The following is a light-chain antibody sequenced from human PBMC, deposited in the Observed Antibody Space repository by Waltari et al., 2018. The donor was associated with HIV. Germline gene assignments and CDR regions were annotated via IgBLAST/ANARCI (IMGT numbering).Light chain of an antibody. Sequence: QSALTQPASVSGSPGQSITISCTGTSSDVESYYLVSWYQQHPGKAPKLMIYDVSNRLSGFSNLFSGSKSGNTASLIISGLQADDEADYYCCSYAGSSTFVLFGGGTKLTVL. CDR1: SSDVESYYL. V-gene: IGLV2-23*02. CDR3: CSYAGSSTFVL. J-gene: IGLJ2*01. CDR2: DVS.